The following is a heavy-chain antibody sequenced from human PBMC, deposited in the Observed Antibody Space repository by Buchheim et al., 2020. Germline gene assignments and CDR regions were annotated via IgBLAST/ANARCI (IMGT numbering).Heavy chain of an antibody. CDR3: ASLVIIPPRGAGELSRALDY. V-gene: IGHV3-23*01. J-gene: IGHJ4*02. CDR1: GFTFSSYA. D-gene: IGHD3-3*01. Sequence: EVQLLESGGGLVQPGGSLRLSCAASGFTFSSYAMSWVRQAPGKGLEWVSAISGSGGSTYYADSVKGRFTIPRDNSKNTLYLEMNSLRAEDTAVYYCASLVIIPPRGAGELSRALDYWGQGTL. CDR2: ISGSGGST.